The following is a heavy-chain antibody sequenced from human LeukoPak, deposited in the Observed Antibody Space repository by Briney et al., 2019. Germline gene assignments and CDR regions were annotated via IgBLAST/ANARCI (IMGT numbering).Heavy chain of an antibody. CDR2: ISAYNGDT. Sequence: ASVKVSCKASGYTFTSHGISWVRQAPGQGLEWMGWISAYNGDTKYAQKTQGRVTLTTDASTSTAYMELRSLRSDDTAVYYCARASDLDSFDYWGQGTLVTVSS. V-gene: IGHV1-18*01. J-gene: IGHJ4*02. CDR3: ARASDLDSFDY. CDR1: GYTFTSHG.